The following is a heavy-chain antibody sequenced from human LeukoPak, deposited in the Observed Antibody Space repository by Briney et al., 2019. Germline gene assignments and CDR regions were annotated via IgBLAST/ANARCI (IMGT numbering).Heavy chain of an antibody. J-gene: IGHJ4*02. CDR3: AKDNNYYDSYGY. CDR2: ISYDGSNK. Sequence: GRSLRLSCAASGFTFSSYGMHWVRQAPGKGLEWVAVISYDGSNKYYADSVKGRFTISRDNSKNTLYLQMNSLRAEDTAAYYCAKDNNYYDSYGYWGQGTLVTVSS. CDR1: GFTFSSYG. V-gene: IGHV3-30*18. D-gene: IGHD3-10*01.